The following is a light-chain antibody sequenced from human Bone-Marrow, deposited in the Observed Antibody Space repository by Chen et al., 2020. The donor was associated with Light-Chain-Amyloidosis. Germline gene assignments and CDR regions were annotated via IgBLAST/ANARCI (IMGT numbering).Light chain of an antibody. CDR1: ALPKLY. CDR2: KDN. J-gene: IGLJ3*02. V-gene: IGLV3-25*03. CDR3: QSTDSTATYGV. Sequence: SYELTPPPSVSVSPGQPARITCSGDALPKLYVYWFQQQPGQAPVLVMYKDNERPSGIPERFSGSSSGTTVTLTISRVQTEDEADYYCQSTDSTATYGVFGGGTQLTVL.